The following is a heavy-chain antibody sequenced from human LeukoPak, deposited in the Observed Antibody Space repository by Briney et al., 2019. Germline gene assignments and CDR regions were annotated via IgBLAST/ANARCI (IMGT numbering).Heavy chain of an antibody. CDR3: ARASPPHIVMPPRGFDP. J-gene: IGHJ5*02. V-gene: IGHV4-31*03. CDR2: IYYSGST. CDR1: GGSISSGGYY. Sequence: SETLSLTCTVSGGSISSGGYYWSWIRQHPGKGLEWIGYIYYSGSTYYNPSLKSRATISVDTSNNQFSLKVHSVTAADTAAYYCARASPPHIVMPPRGFDPWGQGTLVTVSS. D-gene: IGHD2-21*01.